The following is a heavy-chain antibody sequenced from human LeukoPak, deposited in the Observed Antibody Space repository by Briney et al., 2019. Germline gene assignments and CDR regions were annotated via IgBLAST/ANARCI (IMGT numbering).Heavy chain of an antibody. J-gene: IGHJ6*02. D-gene: IGHD6-13*01. CDR1: GFTFSSYS. V-gene: IGHV3-48*01. CDR2: ISSSSSTI. Sequence: GGSLRLSCAASGFTFSSYSMNWVRQAPGKGLEWVSYISSSSSTIYYADSVKGRFTISRDNAKNSLYLQMNSLRAEDTAVYYCAKVGYSSSWYSRYYYYGMDVWGQGTTVTVSS. CDR3: AKVGYSSSWYSRYYYYGMDV.